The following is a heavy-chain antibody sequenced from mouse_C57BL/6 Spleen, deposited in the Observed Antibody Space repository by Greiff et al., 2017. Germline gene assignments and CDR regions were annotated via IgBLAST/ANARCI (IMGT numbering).Heavy chain of an antibody. V-gene: IGHV1-59*01. J-gene: IGHJ2*01. Sequence: VQLQQPGAELVRPGTSVKLSCKASGYTFTSYWMHWVKQRPGQGLEWIGVIDPSDSYTNYNQKFKGKATLTVDTSSSTAYMQLSSLTSEDSAVYYCARGKKAQADFDYWGKGTTLTVSS. CDR2: IDPSDSYT. D-gene: IGHD3-2*02. CDR1: GYTFTSYW. CDR3: ARGKKAQADFDY.